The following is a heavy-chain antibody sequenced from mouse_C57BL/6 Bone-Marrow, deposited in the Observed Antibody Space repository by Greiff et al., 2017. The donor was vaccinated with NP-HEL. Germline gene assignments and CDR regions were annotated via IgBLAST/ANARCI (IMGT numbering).Heavy chain of an antibody. J-gene: IGHJ4*01. V-gene: IGHV5-6*01. CDR2: ISSGGSYT. CDR3: ARPYDYHYYAMDY. Sequence: EVMLVESGGDLVKPGGSLKLSCAASGFTFSSYGMSWVRQTPDKRLEWVATISSGGSYTYYPDSVKGRFSISRDNAKNTLYLQMSSLKSEDTAMYYCARPYDYHYYAMDYWGQGTSVTVSS. CDR1: GFTFSSYG. D-gene: IGHD2-4*01.